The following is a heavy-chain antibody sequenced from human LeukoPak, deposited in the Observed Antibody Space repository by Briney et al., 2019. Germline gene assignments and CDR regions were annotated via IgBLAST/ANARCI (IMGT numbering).Heavy chain of an antibody. Sequence: SETPSLTCTVSGGSISSYYWSWIRQPPGKGLEWIGYIYYSGSTNYNPSLKSRVTISVDTSKNQFSLKLSSVTAADTAVYYCARQLPGPNNWFDPWGQGTLVTVSS. CDR2: IYYSGST. CDR1: GGSISSYY. J-gene: IGHJ5*02. CDR3: ARQLPGPNNWFDP. D-gene: IGHD2-21*01. V-gene: IGHV4-59*08.